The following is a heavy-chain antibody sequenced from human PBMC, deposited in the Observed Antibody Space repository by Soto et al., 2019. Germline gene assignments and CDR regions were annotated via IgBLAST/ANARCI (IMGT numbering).Heavy chain of an antibody. Sequence: QITLKESGPTLVEPTQTLTLTCTYSGFSLRTTGVGVGWIRQPPGKALEWLGIIYWNDDKPYSPSLKNRFTLTRDISKSQVVLTMTNMDPVDTATYYCAHTWGLPFDYWGQGTLVIVSS. CDR2: IYWNDDK. V-gene: IGHV2-5*01. CDR3: AHTWGLPFDY. D-gene: IGHD3-16*01. J-gene: IGHJ4*02. CDR1: GFSLRTTGVG.